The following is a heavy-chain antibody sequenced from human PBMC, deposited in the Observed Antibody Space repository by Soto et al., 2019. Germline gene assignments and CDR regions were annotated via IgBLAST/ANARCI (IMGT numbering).Heavy chain of an antibody. V-gene: IGHV3-30*18. D-gene: IGHD6-19*01. CDR3: AKDRGSGWTFDY. CDR1: GFTFSSYG. CDR2: ISYDGSNK. J-gene: IGHJ4*02. Sequence: LRLSCAASGFTFSSYGMHWVRQAPGKGLEWVAVISYDGSNKYYADSVKGRFTISRDNSKNTLYLQMNSLRAEDAAVYYCAKDRGSGWTFDYWGQGTLVTVSS.